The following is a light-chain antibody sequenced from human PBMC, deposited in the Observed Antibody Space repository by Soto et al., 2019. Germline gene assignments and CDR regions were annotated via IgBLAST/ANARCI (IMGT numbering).Light chain of an antibody. J-gene: IGKJ1*01. Sequence: EIVLTQSPGTLSLSPGERATLSCRASQSVNRSYLAWYQQKPGQAPRLLMYGASTRATGIPARFSGSGSGTKFTLTISSLQSEDFAVYYCQQYDKRPPWTSGQGTKVDIK. V-gene: IGKV3-15*01. CDR2: GAS. CDR1: QSVNRSY. CDR3: QQYDKRPPWT.